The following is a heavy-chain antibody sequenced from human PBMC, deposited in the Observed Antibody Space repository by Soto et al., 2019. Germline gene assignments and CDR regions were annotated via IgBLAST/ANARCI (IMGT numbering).Heavy chain of an antibody. CDR3: ARGDYYDSSGPFSDAFDI. V-gene: IGHV3-7*04. CDR1: GFTFSSYW. D-gene: IGHD3-22*01. CDR2: IKPDGSQK. J-gene: IGHJ3*02. Sequence: GGYLRLSCAASGFTFSSYWMSWVRQAPGKGLEWVANIKPDGSQKWYVDSVKGRFTISRDNAKKSLYLQMNSLRAEDTAVYYCARGDYYDSSGPFSDAFDIWGQGTMVTVSS.